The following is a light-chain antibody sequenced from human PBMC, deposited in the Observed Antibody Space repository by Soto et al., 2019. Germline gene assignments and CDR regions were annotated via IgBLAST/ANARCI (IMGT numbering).Light chain of an antibody. CDR2: DAS. V-gene: IGKV1-39*01. Sequence: DIQVTQSPSSLSASVGDRVTITCRASQSISNYLNWYQQKPGKAPKLLIYDASSLDSGVPSRFSGSGSGTDFTLTISSLQPEDFATYYCQQSYSTPRTFGQGTKVDIK. J-gene: IGKJ1*01. CDR1: QSISNY. CDR3: QQSYSTPRT.